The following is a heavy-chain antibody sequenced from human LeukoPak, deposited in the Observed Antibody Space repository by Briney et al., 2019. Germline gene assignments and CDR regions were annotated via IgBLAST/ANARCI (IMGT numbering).Heavy chain of an antibody. Sequence: GGSLRLSCAASGFTGSNNYMSWVRQAPGKGLEWVSAIHSSGGTYYADSVKGRFTISRDTSKNTLYLQINSLRVEDTAVYYCIVFGDSNHWGQGTPVTVSS. D-gene: IGHD4-17*01. V-gene: IGHV3-53*01. CDR1: GFTGSNNY. J-gene: IGHJ5*02. CDR2: IHSSGGT. CDR3: IVFGDSNH.